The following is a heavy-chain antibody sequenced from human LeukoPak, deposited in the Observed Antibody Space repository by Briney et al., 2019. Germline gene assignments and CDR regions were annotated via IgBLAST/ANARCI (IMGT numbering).Heavy chain of an antibody. D-gene: IGHD6-19*01. CDR2: IYYSGST. CDR3: ASLEQWLALFDY. Sequence: PSETLSLTCTVSGGSISSSSYYWGWRRQPPGTGLEWIGSIYYSGSTYYNPSLKSRVTISVDTSKNQFSLKLSSVTAADTAVYYCASLEQWLALFDYWGQGTLVTVSS. CDR1: GGSISSSSYY. V-gene: IGHV4-39*01. J-gene: IGHJ4*02.